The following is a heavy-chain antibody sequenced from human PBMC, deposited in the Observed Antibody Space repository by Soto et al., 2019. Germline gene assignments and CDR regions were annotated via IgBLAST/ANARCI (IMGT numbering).Heavy chain of an antibody. D-gene: IGHD3-9*01. CDR1: GFTFSSYA. CDR2: ISGSGGST. J-gene: IGHJ4*02. CDR3: ARDTDCGYWMTGYVDY. Sequence: PGGSLRLSCAASGFTFSSYAMSWVRQAPGKGLEWVSAISGSGGSTYYADSVKGRFTISRDNSKNTLYLQMNSLRAEDTAVYYCARDTDCGYWMTGYVDYWGQGTLVTVSS. V-gene: IGHV3-23*01.